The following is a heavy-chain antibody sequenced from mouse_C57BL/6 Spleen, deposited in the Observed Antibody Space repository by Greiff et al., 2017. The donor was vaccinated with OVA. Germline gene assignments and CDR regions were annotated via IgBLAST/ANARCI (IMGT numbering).Heavy chain of an antibody. V-gene: IGHV10-1*01. CDR1: GFSFNTYA. J-gene: IGHJ2*01. CDR2: IRSKSNNYAT. CDR3: VRHGNYFDY. Sequence: EVKLVESGGGLVQPKGSLKLSCAASGFSFNTYAMNWVRQAPGKGLEWVARIRSKSNNYATYYADSVKDRFTISRDDSESMLYLQMNNLKTEDTAMYYCVRHGNYFDYWGQGPTLTVSS. D-gene: IGHD1-1*02.